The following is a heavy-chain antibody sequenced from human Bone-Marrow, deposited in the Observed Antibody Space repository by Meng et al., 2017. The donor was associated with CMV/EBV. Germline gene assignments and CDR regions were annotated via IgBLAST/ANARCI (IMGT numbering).Heavy chain of an antibody. J-gene: IGHJ4*02. CDR1: GFTFSDHY. D-gene: IGHD5-24*01. Sequence: SLKISCAASGFTFSDHYMSWNRQAPGKGLERVSYISSSGSTIYYADSVKGRFTISRDNAKNSLYLQMNSLRAEDTAVYYCAKPRDGYNYGLDYWGQGTLVTVSS. CDR3: AKPRDGYNYGLDY. CDR2: ISSSGSTI. V-gene: IGHV3-11*01.